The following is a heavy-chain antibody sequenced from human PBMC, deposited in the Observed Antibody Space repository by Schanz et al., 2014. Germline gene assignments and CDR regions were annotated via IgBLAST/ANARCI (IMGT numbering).Heavy chain of an antibody. D-gene: IGHD3-3*01. Sequence: QVQLVQSGAEVKKPGASVKVSCKASGYTFTSYGFIWVRQAPGQGLEWMGWISGHNGNTKYVQNFQGRVTMTTDTSTSTAYMELRSLRSDDTAVYYCASDLMAHHTILGVATYYGMDVWGQGTTVTVSS. J-gene: IGHJ6*02. CDR3: ASDLMAHHTILGVATYYGMDV. CDR2: ISGHNGNT. CDR1: GYTFTSYG. V-gene: IGHV1-18*01.